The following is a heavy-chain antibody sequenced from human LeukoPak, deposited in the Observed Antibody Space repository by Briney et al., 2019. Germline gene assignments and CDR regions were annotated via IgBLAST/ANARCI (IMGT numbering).Heavy chain of an antibody. CDR2: ISYDGSNK. J-gene: IGHJ4*02. D-gene: IGHD6-25*01. CDR1: GFTFSSYA. V-gene: IGHV3-30-3*01. Sequence: PGGSLRLSCAASGFTFSSYAMHWVRQAPGKGLEWVAIISYDGSNKYYADSVKGRFTISRDNSKNTLYLQMNSLRAEDTAVYYCARDRHVAAAGYYFDYWGQGTLVTVSS. CDR3: ARDRHVAAAGYYFDY.